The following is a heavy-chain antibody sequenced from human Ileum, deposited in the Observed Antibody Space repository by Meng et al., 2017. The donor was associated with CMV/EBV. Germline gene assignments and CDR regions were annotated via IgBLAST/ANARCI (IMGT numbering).Heavy chain of an antibody. CDR3: ARDLTNNWFYY. J-gene: IGHJ4*02. V-gene: IGHV4-39*07. Sequence: LQESGPGLVKPAEPLSLTGTVSGDPISSGSHYWAWIRPSPGKRLEWIGSMLFSAIADYNPSLKSRVTISLDATQTQFSLRLTSVTAADTAVYFCARDLTNNWFYYWGQGTLVTVSS. CDR2: MLFSAIA. D-gene: IGHD1-1*01. CDR1: GDPISSGSHY.